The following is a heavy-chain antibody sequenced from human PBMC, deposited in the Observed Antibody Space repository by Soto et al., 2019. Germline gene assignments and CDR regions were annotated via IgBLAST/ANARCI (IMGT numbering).Heavy chain of an antibody. CDR2: INHSGST. D-gene: IGHD2-15*01. V-gene: IGHV4-34*01. CDR1: GGSFSGYY. CDR3: ARAYCSGGSCYSHYYYYMDV. J-gene: IGHJ6*03. Sequence: SETLSLTCAVYGGSFSGYYWSWIRQPPGKGLEWIGEINHSGSTNYKRSLKSRVTISVDTSKNQFSLKLSSVTAADTAVYYCARAYCSGGSCYSHYYYYMDVWGKGTTVTVSS.